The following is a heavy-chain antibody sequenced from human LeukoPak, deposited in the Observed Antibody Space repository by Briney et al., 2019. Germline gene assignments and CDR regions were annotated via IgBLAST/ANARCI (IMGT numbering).Heavy chain of an antibody. CDR3: ARDQMGGGYDGLYYMDV. Sequence: GGSLRLSCATSGFTFSAYSLSWVRQAPGKGLEWVSSISSSSSYIYYADSVKGRFTISRDNAKNSLYLQMNSLRAEDTAVYYCARDQMGGGYDGLYYMDVWGKGTTVTVSS. CDR1: GFTFSAYS. V-gene: IGHV3-21*01. D-gene: IGHD5-12*01. CDR2: ISSSSSYI. J-gene: IGHJ6*03.